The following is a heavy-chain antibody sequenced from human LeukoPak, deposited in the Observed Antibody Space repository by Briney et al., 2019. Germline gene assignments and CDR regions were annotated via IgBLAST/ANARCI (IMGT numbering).Heavy chain of an antibody. CDR3: ARGSSPREYYYYYMDV. V-gene: IGHV1-69*05. J-gene: IGHJ6*03. Sequence: SVKVSCKASGGTFSSYAISWVRQAPGQGLEWMGGIIPIFGTANYAQKFQGRVTITTDESTSTAYMELSSLRSEDTAVYYCARGSSPREYYYYYMDVWGKGTTVTVSS. CDR1: GGTFSSYA. CDR2: IIPIFGTA. D-gene: IGHD6-13*01.